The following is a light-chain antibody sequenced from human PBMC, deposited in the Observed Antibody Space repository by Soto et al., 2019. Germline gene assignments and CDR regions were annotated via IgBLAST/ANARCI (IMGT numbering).Light chain of an antibody. CDR1: QGIASY. CDR3: QQLNSYPLT. J-gene: IGKJ4*01. V-gene: IGKV1-9*01. CDR2: AAS. Sequence: IQLTQSPSSLSASVGDRVTITCRASQGIASYLAWYQQKPGQAPNLLIYAASTLQSGVPSRFSGSGSGTDFTLTISSLQPEDFATYYCQQLNSYPLTFGEGTKVEI.